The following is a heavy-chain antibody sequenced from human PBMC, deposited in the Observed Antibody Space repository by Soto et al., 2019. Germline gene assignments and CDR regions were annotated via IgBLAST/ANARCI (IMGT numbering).Heavy chain of an antibody. CDR1: GFTFSSYA. D-gene: IGHD6-25*01. J-gene: IGHJ6*02. CDR3: AKDPVGSPGYYYYYGMDV. Sequence: GGSLSLSCAASGFTFSSYAMSWVRQAPGKGLEWVSAISGSGGSTYYADSVKGRFTISRDNSKNTLYLQMNSLRAEDTAVYYCAKDPVGSPGYYYYYGMDVWGQGTTVTVSS. V-gene: IGHV3-23*01. CDR2: ISGSGGST.